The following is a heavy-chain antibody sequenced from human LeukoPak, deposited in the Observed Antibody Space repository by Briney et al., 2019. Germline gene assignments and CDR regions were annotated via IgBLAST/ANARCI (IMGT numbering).Heavy chain of an antibody. D-gene: IGHD6-13*01. V-gene: IGHV4-59*04. Sequence: PSETRSLTCNVSGGSISGYHWSWIRQPPGKGLEWLGYIYYSGSTYYNPSLKSRVTISVDTSKNQFSLKLSSVTAADTAVYYCAGHIAAAGIGDAFDIWGQGTMVTVSS. CDR1: GGSISGYH. CDR3: AGHIAAAGIGDAFDI. CDR2: IYYSGST. J-gene: IGHJ3*02.